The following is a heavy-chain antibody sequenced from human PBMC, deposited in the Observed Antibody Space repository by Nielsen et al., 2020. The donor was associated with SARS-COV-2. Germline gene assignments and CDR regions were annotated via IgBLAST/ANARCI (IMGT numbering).Heavy chain of an antibody. CDR1: GYTFSSYP. D-gene: IGHD3-3*01. CDR2: INTNTGDP. CDR3: FFWDGGKREDHFQYYAMDV. J-gene: IGHJ6*02. Sequence: ASVKVSCKASGYTFSSYPINWVRQAPGQGLEWMGWINTNTGDPVYAQGFTGRFVFSLDTSVKTAYLQINSLKAEDTAVYYCFFWDGGKREDHFQYYAMDVWGQGTTVTVSS. V-gene: IGHV7-4-1*02.